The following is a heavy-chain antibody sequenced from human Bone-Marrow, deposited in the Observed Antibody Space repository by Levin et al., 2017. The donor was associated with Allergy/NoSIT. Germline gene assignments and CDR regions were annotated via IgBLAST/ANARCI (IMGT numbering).Heavy chain of an antibody. Sequence: PSETLSLTCAVFDGSFSNYYWSWIRQPPGKGLEWIGEINLSGSTNYNPSLKSRVTISVDSSKNHFSLELTSVTAADTAVYFCARGRGYFYGSGSYYRPFDYWGQGTLVTVSS. J-gene: IGHJ4*02. CDR2: INLSGST. D-gene: IGHD3-10*01. V-gene: IGHV4-34*01. CDR3: ARGRGYFYGSGSYYRPFDY. CDR1: DGSFSNYY.